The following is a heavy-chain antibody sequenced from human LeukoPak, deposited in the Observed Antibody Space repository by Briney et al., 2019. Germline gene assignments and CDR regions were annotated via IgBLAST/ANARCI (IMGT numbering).Heavy chain of an antibody. CDR1: GFTFSSYG. CDR2: IRYDGSNK. CDR3: VKEGGLYNSGGYFDY. D-gene: IGHD5-24*01. Sequence: PGGSLRLSCAASGFTFSSYGMHWVRQAPGKGLEWVAFIRYDGSNKYYADSVKGRFTISRDNSKNTLYVEMNSLRAEDTAIYYCVKEGGLYNSGGYFDYWGQGTLVTVSS. V-gene: IGHV3-30*02. J-gene: IGHJ4*02.